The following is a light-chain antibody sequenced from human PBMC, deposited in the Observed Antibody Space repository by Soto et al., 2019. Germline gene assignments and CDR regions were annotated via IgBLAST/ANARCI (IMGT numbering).Light chain of an antibody. CDR2: GAS. Sequence: ETLMTQSPATLSVSPGERATLSCRASQSVNNNLAWCQQKLGQAPRVLIYGASTRATGIPARFTGSGSGTEFILTITSLQSEDSAVYYCQEYNTWPWTFGQGTKV. V-gene: IGKV3-15*01. J-gene: IGKJ1*01. CDR3: QEYNTWPWT. CDR1: QSVNNN.